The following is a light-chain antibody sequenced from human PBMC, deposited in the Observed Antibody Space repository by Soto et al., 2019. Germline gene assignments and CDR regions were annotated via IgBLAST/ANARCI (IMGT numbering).Light chain of an antibody. CDR1: QSISSW. J-gene: IGKJ1*01. Sequence: DIQMTQSPSTLSASVGDRVTITCRASQSISSWLAWYQQKPGKAPKLLIYDASSLQSGVPSRFSGSGSGTEFTLTIHSLQPDDFATYYCQHYNSYWTFGQGTKVEIK. CDR2: DAS. CDR3: QHYNSYWT. V-gene: IGKV1-5*01.